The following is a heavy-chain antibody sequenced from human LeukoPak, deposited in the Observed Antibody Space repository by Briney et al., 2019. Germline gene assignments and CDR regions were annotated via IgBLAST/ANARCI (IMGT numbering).Heavy chain of an antibody. CDR2: ISSSSSYI. J-gene: IGHJ4*02. CDR1: GFTFSSYS. V-gene: IGHV3-21*01. D-gene: IGHD6-6*01. Sequence: GSLRLSCAASGFTFSSYSMNWVRQAPGKGLEWVSSISSSSSYIYYADSVKGRFTISRDNAKNSLYLQMNSLRAEDTAVYYCAKGGSGVAARLFDYWGQGTLVTVSS. CDR3: AKGGSGVAARLFDY.